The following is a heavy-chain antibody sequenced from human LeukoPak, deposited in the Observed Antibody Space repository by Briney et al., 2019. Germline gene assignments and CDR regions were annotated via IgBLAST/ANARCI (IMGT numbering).Heavy chain of an antibody. CDR2: ISGSGGST. CDR3: AKGEVLLWFGELTSYYYYGMDV. J-gene: IGHJ6*02. CDR1: GFTFSDNY. V-gene: IGHV3-23*01. D-gene: IGHD3-10*01. Sequence: PGGSLRLSCAASGFTFSDNYMSWVRQAPGKGLEWVSAISGSGGSTYYADSVKGRFTISRDNSKNTLYLQMNSLRAEDTAVYYCAKGEVLLWFGELTSYYYYGMDVWGQGTTVTVSS.